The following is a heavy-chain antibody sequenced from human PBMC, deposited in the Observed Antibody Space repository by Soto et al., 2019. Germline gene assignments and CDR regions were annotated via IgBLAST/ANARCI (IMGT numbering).Heavy chain of an antibody. V-gene: IGHV3-33*01. Sequence: QVQLVESGEGVVQPGRSLRLSCAASGFTFSSYGMHWVRQAPGKGLEWVAVIWYDGSNKYYADSVKGRFTISRDNSKNTLYLQMNSLRAEDTAVYYCARGETSIGYCSGGSCYTNWFDPWGQGTLVTVSS. J-gene: IGHJ5*02. CDR3: ARGETSIGYCSGGSCYTNWFDP. CDR2: IWYDGSNK. CDR1: GFTFSSYG. D-gene: IGHD2-15*01.